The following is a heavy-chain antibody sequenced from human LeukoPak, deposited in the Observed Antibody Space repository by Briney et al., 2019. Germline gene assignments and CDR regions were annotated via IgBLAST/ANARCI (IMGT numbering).Heavy chain of an antibody. V-gene: IGHV3-53*01. CDR2: IYSGGST. Sequence: GGSLRLSCAASGFTFSSNYMSWVRQAPGKGLEWVSVIYSGGSTYYADSVKGRFTISRDNSKNTLYLQMNSLRAEDTAVYYCARKGDLDAFDIWGQGTMVTVSS. CDR3: ARKGDLDAFDI. CDR1: GFTFSSNY. D-gene: IGHD2-21*02. J-gene: IGHJ3*02.